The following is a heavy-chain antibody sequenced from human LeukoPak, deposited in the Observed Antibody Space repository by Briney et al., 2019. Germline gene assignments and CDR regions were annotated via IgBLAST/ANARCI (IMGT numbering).Heavy chain of an antibody. CDR1: GGSISSYY. D-gene: IGHD3-22*01. CDR3: ARHTYYYDSSGYYSNWFDP. J-gene: IGHJ5*02. V-gene: IGHV4-59*05. CDR2: IYYSGST. Sequence: PSETLSLTCTVSGGSISSYYWSWIRQPAGKGLEWIGSIYYSGSTYYNPSLKRRVTISVDTSKNQFSLKLSSVTAADTAVYYCARHTYYYDSSGYYSNWFDPWGQGTLVTVSS.